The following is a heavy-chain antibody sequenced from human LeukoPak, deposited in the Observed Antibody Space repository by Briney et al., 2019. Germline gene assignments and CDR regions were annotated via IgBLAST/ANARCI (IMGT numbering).Heavy chain of an antibody. J-gene: IGHJ5*02. CDR1: GGSISSYY. Sequence: SETLSLTCTVSGGSISSYYWSWIRQPAGKGLEWIGRIYTSGSTNYNPSLKSRVTMSVDTSKNQFSLKLSSVTAADTAVYYCAREYGDHVLNWFDPWGQGTLVTVSS. CDR2: IYTSGST. D-gene: IGHD4-17*01. CDR3: AREYGDHVLNWFDP. V-gene: IGHV4-4*07.